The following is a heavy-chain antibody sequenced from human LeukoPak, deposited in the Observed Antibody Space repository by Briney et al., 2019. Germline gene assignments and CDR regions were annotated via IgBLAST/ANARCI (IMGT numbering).Heavy chain of an antibody. Sequence: GGSLRLSCAASGFTFRSYWMSWLRQALGKGPEWVANIRQDGNEKYYMDSVKGRFTISRDNAKKSLYLQMNSLRADDTAMYYCARDFSAQVPVTIHDNWFDPWGQGTLVIVSS. J-gene: IGHJ5*02. V-gene: IGHV3-7*01. D-gene: IGHD2-2*01. CDR3: ARDFSAQVPVTIHDNWFDP. CDR2: IRQDGNEK. CDR1: GFTFRSYW.